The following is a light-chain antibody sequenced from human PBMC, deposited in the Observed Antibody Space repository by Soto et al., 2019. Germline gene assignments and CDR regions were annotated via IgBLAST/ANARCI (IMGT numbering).Light chain of an antibody. J-gene: IGKJ1*01. CDR3: QPNYSTPTWT. V-gene: IGKV1-39*01. Sequence: DIQMTQSPSSLSASVGDRVTITCRASQSISSYLNWYQQKPGKAPKLLIYAASSLQSGVPSRFSGRGSGTDFTLTISTLQPEDFATYYCQPNYSTPTWTFGQGTKVEIK. CDR2: AAS. CDR1: QSISSY.